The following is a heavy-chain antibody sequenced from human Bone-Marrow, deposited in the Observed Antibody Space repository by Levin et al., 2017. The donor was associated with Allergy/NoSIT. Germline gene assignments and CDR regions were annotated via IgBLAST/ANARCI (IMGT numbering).Heavy chain of an antibody. CDR3: ARGGPSWDYFDY. V-gene: IGHV4-59*08. D-gene: IGHD3-16*01. Sequence: SETLSLTCTVSGGSISSYYWSWIRQPPGKGLEWIGYIYSSGNTNYNPSLKSRVTMSVDTSKNQFSLKLTSVTGADTAVYYCARGGPSWDYFDYWGQGALVTVSS. CDR2: IYSSGNT. J-gene: IGHJ4*02. CDR1: GGSISSYY.